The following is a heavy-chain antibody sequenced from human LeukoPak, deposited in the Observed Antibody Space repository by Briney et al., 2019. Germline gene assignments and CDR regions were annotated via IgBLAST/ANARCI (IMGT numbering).Heavy chain of an antibody. CDR2: ISYDGSNK. J-gene: IGHJ4*02. CDR1: GFTFSHYW. D-gene: IGHD1-20*01. V-gene: IGHV3-30-3*01. Sequence: GGSLRLSCATSGFTFSHYWMSWVRQAPGKGLEWVAVISYDGSNKYYADSVKGRFTISRDNSKNTLYLQMNSLRAEDTAVYYCASSSYNWNYNDYWGQGTLVTVSS. CDR3: ASSSYNWNYNDY.